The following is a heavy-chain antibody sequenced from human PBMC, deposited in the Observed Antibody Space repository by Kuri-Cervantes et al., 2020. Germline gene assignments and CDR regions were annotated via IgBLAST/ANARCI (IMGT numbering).Heavy chain of an antibody. Sequence: SETLSLTCTVSGGSISSGGYYWSWIRQHPGKGLEWNGYIYYSGSTYYNPSLKSRVIISIDTSNNQFSLKLSSVTAADTAVYYCARGLPTGAWFQSNWFDPWGQGTLVTVSS. CDR2: IYYSGST. D-gene: IGHD1-1*01. V-gene: IGHV4-31*03. CDR1: GGSISSGGYY. CDR3: ARGLPTGAWFQSNWFDP. J-gene: IGHJ5*02.